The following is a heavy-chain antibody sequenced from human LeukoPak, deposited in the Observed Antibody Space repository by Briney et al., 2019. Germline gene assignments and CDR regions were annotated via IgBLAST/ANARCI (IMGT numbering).Heavy chain of an antibody. CDR1: GGTFSSYA. Sequence: AASVKVSCKASGGTFSSYAISWVRQAPGQGLEWMGRIIPILGIANYVQKFQGRVTITADKSTSTAYMELSSLRSEDTAVYYCARDLHGGATRHDAFDTWGQGTMVTVSS. CDR2: IIPILGIA. D-gene: IGHD1-26*01. J-gene: IGHJ3*02. V-gene: IGHV1-69*04. CDR3: ARDLHGGATRHDAFDT.